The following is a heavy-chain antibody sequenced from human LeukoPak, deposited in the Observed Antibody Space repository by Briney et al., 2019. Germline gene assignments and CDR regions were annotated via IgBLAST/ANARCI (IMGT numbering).Heavy chain of an antibody. D-gene: IGHD2-15*01. V-gene: IGHV4-61*01. CDR2: ISYCGSA. CDR3: AREAECSGGSCYSYGWFDP. CDR1: GASVTSGSNK. J-gene: IGHJ5*02. Sequence: SETLSLTCAVSGASVTSGSNKWSWIRQPPGKGLEWIGEISYCGSASYNPSLKSRVTISVDTSTNQFSLTLGSVTAADTAVYYCAREAECSGGSCYSYGWFDPWGQGTHVSLSS.